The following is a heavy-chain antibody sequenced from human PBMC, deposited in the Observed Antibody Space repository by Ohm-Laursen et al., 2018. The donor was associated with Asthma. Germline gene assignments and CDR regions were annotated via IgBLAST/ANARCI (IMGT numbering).Heavy chain of an antibody. V-gene: IGHV3-9*01. CDR2: SSWNSGSI. D-gene: IGHD6-13*01. Sequence: SLRLSCAASGFTFDGYAMHWVRQAPGKGMEWVSGSSWNSGSIGYADSVKGRFTISRDNAKNSLYLQMNSLRAEDTALYYCVKDIVAAGPEGYYFDYWGQGTLVTVSS. CDR3: VKDIVAAGPEGYYFDY. J-gene: IGHJ4*02. CDR1: GFTFDGYA.